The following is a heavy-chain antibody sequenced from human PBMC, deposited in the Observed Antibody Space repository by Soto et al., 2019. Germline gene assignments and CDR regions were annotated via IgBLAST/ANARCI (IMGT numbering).Heavy chain of an antibody. J-gene: IGHJ6*02. CDR2: ISFDGTTD. Sequence: PRGSLSLSCVAPGFKFNNYSLHWVRQAPGNSLESVAVISFDGTTDHYAESVKGRFTVSRDNFKNILSLQMDSVRPEDTAVYYCARDNRDCSSFNCYNPGRVFGLDVWGQGTTVTVSS. CDR1: GFKFNNYS. V-gene: IGHV3-30*19. CDR3: ARDNRDCSSFNCYNPGRVFGLDV. D-gene: IGHD2-2*01.